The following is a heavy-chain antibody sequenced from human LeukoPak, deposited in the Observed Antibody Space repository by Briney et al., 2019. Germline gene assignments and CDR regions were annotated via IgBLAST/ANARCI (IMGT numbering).Heavy chain of an antibody. Sequence: GGSLRLSCAASGFTFSSYWMSWVRQAPGKGLEWVANIKQDGSEKYYVDSVKGRFTISRDNAKNSLYLQMNSLRDEDTAVYYCVRPHSGGSYVDDAFDIWGQGTMVTVSS. J-gene: IGHJ3*02. D-gene: IGHD1-26*01. CDR1: GFTFSSYW. V-gene: IGHV3-7*01. CDR2: IKQDGSEK. CDR3: VRPHSGGSYVDDAFDI.